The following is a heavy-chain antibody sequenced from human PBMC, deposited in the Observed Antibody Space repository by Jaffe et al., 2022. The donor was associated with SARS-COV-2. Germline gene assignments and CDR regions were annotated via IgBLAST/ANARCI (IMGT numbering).Heavy chain of an antibody. Sequence: EVQLLESGGGLVQPGGSLRLSCAASGFTFSSYGMSWVRQAPGKGLEWVSAISGSGVNTYYADSVKGRFTISRDSSKNTLYLQMNSLRAEDTAVYYCAKGGDSSSPQVFGAWGQGALVTVSS. J-gene: IGHJ5*02. V-gene: IGHV3-23*01. D-gene: IGHD6-13*01. CDR3: AKGGDSSSPQVFGA. CDR1: GFTFSSYG. CDR2: ISGSGVNT.